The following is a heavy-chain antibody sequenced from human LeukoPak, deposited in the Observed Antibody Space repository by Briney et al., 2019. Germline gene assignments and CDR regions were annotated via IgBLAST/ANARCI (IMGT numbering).Heavy chain of an antibody. Sequence: RGESLQISCEGSGSIFTSYWIGWVRQLPGKGREWMGIIYPGDSDTRYSPSFQGQVTISADKSISTAYVQWSSLKASDTAMYYCARRSDGSGSYFDYWGQGTLVTVPS. CDR1: GSIFTSYW. D-gene: IGHD3-10*01. V-gene: IGHV5-51*01. CDR3: ARRSDGSGSYFDY. CDR2: IYPGDSDT. J-gene: IGHJ4*02.